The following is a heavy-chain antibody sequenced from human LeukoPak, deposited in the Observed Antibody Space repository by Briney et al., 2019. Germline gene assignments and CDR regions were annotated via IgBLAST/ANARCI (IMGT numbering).Heavy chain of an antibody. CDR2: IYTSGST. Sequence: PSETLSLTCAVYGGSFSGYYWSWIRQPAGKGLEWIGRIYTSGSTNYNPSLKSRVTMSVDTSKNQFSLELSSVTAADTAVYYCARSSYYGSGTPLKYYFDYWGQGTLVTVSS. D-gene: IGHD3-10*01. CDR1: GGSFSGYY. J-gene: IGHJ4*02. V-gene: IGHV4-59*10. CDR3: ARSSYYGSGTPLKYYFDY.